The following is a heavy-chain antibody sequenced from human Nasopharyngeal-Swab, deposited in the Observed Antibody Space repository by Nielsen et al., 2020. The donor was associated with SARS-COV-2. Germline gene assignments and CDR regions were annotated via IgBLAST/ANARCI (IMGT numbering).Heavy chain of an antibody. CDR1: GLSVSSNY. V-gene: IGHV3-53*05. CDR3: ARDNDFEY. CDR2: IYPGGST. J-gene: IGHJ4*02. Sequence: GESLKISCAASGLSVSSNYMSWVRQAPGKGLEWVSIIYPGGSTYYADSVKGRFTISRDNSKNTLYLQMNSLRAEDTAAYYCARDNDFEYWGQGTLVTVPS.